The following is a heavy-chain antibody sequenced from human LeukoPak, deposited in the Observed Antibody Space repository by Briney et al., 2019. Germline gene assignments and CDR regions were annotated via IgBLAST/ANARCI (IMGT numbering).Heavy chain of an antibody. Sequence: SETLSLTCTVSDYSISSDYYWGWIRQPPGKGLEWIGSIYHSGSTYYNPSLKSRVTISVDTSKNQFSLKLSSVTAADTAVYYCARHGPNVYDIYSWGQGTLVTVSS. CDR2: IYHSGST. D-gene: IGHD3-9*01. CDR3: ARHGPNVYDIYS. V-gene: IGHV4-38-2*02. CDR1: DYSISSDYY. J-gene: IGHJ4*02.